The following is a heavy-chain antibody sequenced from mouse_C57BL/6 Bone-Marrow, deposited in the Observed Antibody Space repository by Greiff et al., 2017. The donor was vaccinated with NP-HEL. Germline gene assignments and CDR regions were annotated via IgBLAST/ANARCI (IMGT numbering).Heavy chain of an antibody. CDR1: GFNIKDYY. Sequence: EVQLQQSGAELVRPGASVKLSCTASGFNIKDYYMHWVKQRPEQGLEWIGRIDPEDGDTEYAPKFPGKATMTADQSSNPAYLQLSSLTSEDTAVYYCTTPPYDYDDGRLYYAMDYWGQGTSVTVSS. V-gene: IGHV14-1*01. D-gene: IGHD2-4*01. J-gene: IGHJ4*01. CDR3: TTPPYDYDDGRLYYAMDY. CDR2: IDPEDGDT.